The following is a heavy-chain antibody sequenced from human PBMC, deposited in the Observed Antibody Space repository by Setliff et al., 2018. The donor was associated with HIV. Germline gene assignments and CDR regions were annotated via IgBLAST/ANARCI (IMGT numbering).Heavy chain of an antibody. CDR1: GGTFNTQP. CDR2: INCKNGDT. J-gene: IGHJ4*02. CDR3: ARETQTGSGSYLV. D-gene: IGHD3-10*01. V-gene: IGHV1-46*02. Sequence: ASVKVSCKVFGGTFNTQPVSWVRQAPGQGLEWMGGYIPTLHIINCKNGDTSYPQKFQGRVTVTSDTSTSTVYMDLSGLRPEDTAVYYCARETQTGSGSYLVWGQGALVTVSS.